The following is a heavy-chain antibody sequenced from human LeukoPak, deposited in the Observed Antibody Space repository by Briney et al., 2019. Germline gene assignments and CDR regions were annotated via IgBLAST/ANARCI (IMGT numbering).Heavy chain of an antibody. J-gene: IGHJ4*02. CDR1: GFTFSSYS. V-gene: IGHV3-21*01. CDR3: ARGPSGYHNT. D-gene: IGHD5-12*01. CDR2: ISTSSIYI. Sequence: GGSLRLSCAASGFTFSSYSMNWVRQAPGKGLEWVSSISTSSIYIYYADSVKGRFTISRDNAKKSLYLQMNSLRAEDTAVYYCARGPSGYHNTGGQGTLVTVSS.